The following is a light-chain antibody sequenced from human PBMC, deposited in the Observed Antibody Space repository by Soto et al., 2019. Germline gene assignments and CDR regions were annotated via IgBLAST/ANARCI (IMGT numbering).Light chain of an antibody. J-gene: IGKJ5*01. V-gene: IGKV3-20*01. CDR1: QSVSSSY. CDR3: QQYGNSPLVT. Sequence: EIGLTQSPGTLSLSPGERATLSCRASQSVSSSYLAWYQQKPGQAPRLLIYGASSRATGIPDRFSGSGSGTYFTLTISRLEPEDFAVYYCQQYGNSPLVTFGQGTRLEIK. CDR2: GAS.